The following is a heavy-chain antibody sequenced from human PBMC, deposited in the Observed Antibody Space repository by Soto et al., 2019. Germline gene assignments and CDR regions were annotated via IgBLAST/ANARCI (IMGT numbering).Heavy chain of an antibody. D-gene: IGHD1-26*01. V-gene: IGHV4-39*01. CDR1: GGSITSSSYY. CDR3: ATQEVGGSYVYTFDP. Sequence: SETLSLTCTVSGGSITSSSYYWGWIRQPPGKGLEWIGSIYYSGSTYYNPSLKSRVTISVDTSKNQFSLKLSSVTAADTTVYYCATQEVGGSYVYTFDPWGQGTLVTVSS. J-gene: IGHJ5*02. CDR2: IYYSGST.